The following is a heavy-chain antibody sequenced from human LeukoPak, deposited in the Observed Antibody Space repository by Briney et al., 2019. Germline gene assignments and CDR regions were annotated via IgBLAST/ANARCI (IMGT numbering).Heavy chain of an antibody. V-gene: IGHV1-8*01. J-gene: IGHJ6*03. CDR2: MNPNSGNT. Sequence: ASVKVSFKASGYTFTSYDINWVRQATGQGLEWMGWMNPNSGNTGYAQKLQGRVTMTRNTSISTAYMELSSLRSEDTAVYYCASLLWSGENVGYYYYMDVWGKGTAVTVSS. CDR3: ASLLWSGENVGYYYYMDV. D-gene: IGHD3-10*01. CDR1: GYTFTSYD.